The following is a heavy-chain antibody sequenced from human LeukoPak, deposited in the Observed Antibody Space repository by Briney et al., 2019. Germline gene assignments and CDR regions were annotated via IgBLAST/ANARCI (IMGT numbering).Heavy chain of an antibody. J-gene: IGHJ4*02. Sequence: GGSLRLSCAASGFTFSSYWMSWVRQAPGKGLEWVANIKQDGSEKYYVDSVKGRFTISRDNAKNSLYLQMNSLRAEDTAVYYCASHSSGWDLDYWGQGTLVTVSS. CDR1: GFTFSSYW. D-gene: IGHD6-19*01. CDR3: ASHSSGWDLDY. V-gene: IGHV3-7*01. CDR2: IKQDGSEK.